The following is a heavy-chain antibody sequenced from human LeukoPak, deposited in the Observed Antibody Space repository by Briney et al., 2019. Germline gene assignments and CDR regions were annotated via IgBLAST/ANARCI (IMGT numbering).Heavy chain of an antibody. CDR2: INPNSGGT. Sequence: ASVKVSCKASGYTFTGYYMHWVRQAPGQGLEWMGWINPNSGGTNYAQQFQGRVTMTRDTSISTAYMELSRLRSDDTAVYYCARMRGGPNWFDPWGQGTLVTVSS. D-gene: IGHD3-16*01. CDR1: GYTFTGYY. V-gene: IGHV1-2*02. CDR3: ARMRGGPNWFDP. J-gene: IGHJ5*02.